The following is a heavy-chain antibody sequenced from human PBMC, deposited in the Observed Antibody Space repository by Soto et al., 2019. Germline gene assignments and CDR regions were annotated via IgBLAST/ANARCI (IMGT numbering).Heavy chain of an antibody. CDR1: GFTFSSYA. CDR3: AREDYLYSYYGMDV. CDR2: ISYDGSNK. D-gene: IGHD4-17*01. V-gene: IGHV3-30-3*01. J-gene: IGHJ6*02. Sequence: QVQLVESGGGVVQPGRSLRLSCAASGFTFSSYAMHWVRQAPGKGLEWVAVISYDGSNKYYADSVKGRFTISRDNSKNTLYLQMNSLRAEDTAVYYCAREDYLYSYYGMDVWGQGTTVTVSS.